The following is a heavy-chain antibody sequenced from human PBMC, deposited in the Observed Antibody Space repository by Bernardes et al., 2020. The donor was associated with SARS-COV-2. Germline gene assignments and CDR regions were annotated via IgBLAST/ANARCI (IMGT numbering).Heavy chain of an antibody. J-gene: IGHJ4*02. Sequence: SETLSLTCTVSGGSIRTFFWSWIRQPPGKGLECIGYISDSGSTNYNPSLKSRFTISVDTSKNQFSLKLSSVTAADTAVYYCVRGRQQLPYWCQGTLVTVSS. CDR1: GGSIRTFF. D-gene: IGHD6-13*01. V-gene: IGHV4-59*01. CDR3: VRGRQQLPY. CDR2: ISDSGST.